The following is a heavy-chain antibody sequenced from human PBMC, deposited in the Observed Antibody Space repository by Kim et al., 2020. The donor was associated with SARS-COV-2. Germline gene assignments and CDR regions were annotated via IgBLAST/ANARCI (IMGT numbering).Heavy chain of an antibody. Sequence: GESLKISCQGSGYIFTSFWISWVRQMPGRGLEWMGKIDPSDPYSAYSPSFQGHVTISADKSINTAYLQLSSLKASDTAIYYCAIGSGLYGMDVWGQGTTVTVSS. V-gene: IGHV5-10-1*01. CDR1: GYIFTSFW. J-gene: IGHJ6*02. CDR2: IDPSDPYS. CDR3: AIGSGLYGMDV. D-gene: IGHD2-15*01.